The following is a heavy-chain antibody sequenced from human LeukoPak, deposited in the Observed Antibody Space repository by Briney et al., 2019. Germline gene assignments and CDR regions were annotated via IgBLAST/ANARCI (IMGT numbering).Heavy chain of an antibody. D-gene: IGHD6-6*01. CDR2: IIPIFGTA. J-gene: IGHJ4*02. V-gene: IGHV1-69*05. CDR1: GYTFTSYG. CDR3: ARGSSSDNFDY. Sequence: SVKVSCKASGYTFTSYGISWVRQAPGQGLEWMGGIIPIFGTANYAQKFQGRVTITTDESTSTAHMELSSLRSEDTAVYYCARGSSSDNFDYWGQGTLVTVSS.